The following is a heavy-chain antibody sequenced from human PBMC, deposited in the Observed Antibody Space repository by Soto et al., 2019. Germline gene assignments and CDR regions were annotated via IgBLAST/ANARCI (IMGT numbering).Heavy chain of an antibody. CDR1: GFTFSSFW. J-gene: IGHJ4*02. Sequence: GGSLSLSCAASGFTFSSFWMSWVRQAPGKGLVWVANIKQDGSEKYYVDSVRGRFSISRDNAKNSLFLQMNSLRAEDTAVYYCARRPYGDYGDYFDYWGQGTLVTVSS. CDR3: ARRPYGDYGDYFDY. V-gene: IGHV3-7*01. D-gene: IGHD4-17*01. CDR2: IKQDGSEK.